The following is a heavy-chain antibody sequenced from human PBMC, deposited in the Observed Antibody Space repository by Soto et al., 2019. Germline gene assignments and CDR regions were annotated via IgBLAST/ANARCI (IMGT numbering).Heavy chain of an antibody. V-gene: IGHV4-39*01. J-gene: IGHJ6*02. CDR2: IYYSGGT. D-gene: IGHD1-26*01. CDR3: ARQGWELRYGMDV. Sequence: PSETLSLTCTVSGGSISSSSYYWGWIRQPPGKGLAWIGSIYYSGGTYYNPSLKSRVTISADTSKNQFSLKLSSVTAADTAVYYCARQGWELRYGMDVWGQGTTVTVSS. CDR1: GGSISSSSYY.